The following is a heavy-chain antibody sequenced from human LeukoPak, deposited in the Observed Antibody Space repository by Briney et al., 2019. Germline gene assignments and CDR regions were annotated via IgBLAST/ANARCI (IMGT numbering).Heavy chain of an antibody. CDR3: ARVVDEVRFDP. J-gene: IGHJ5*02. D-gene: IGHD4-23*01. V-gene: IGHV1-69*04. Sequence: VASVKVSCKASGGAFISDGICWVRQAPGQGLEWMGRLITISRIPNYAQKFKGRVTISADKSTSTAYMEMRSLRCEDTAVDYGARVVDEVRFDPWGQGTLVTVSS. CDR1: GGAFISDG. CDR2: LITISRIP.